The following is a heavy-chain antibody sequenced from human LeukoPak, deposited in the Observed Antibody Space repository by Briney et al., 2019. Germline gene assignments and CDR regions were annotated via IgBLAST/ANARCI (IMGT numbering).Heavy chain of an antibody. V-gene: IGHV3-23*01. D-gene: IGHD5-18*01. CDR3: AALQSNTAMAYNWFDP. Sequence: PGGSLRLSCAASGFTFSSYAMSWVRQAPGKGLEWVSAISGSGGSTYYADSVKGRFTISRDNSKNTLYLQMNSLRAEDTAVYYCAALQSNTAMAYNWFDPWGQGTLVTVSS. CDR2: ISGSGGST. J-gene: IGHJ5*02. CDR1: GFTFSSYA.